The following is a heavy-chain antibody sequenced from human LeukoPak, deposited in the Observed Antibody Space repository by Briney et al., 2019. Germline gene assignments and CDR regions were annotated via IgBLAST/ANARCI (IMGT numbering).Heavy chain of an antibody. J-gene: IGHJ4*02. CDR1: GFTLGSYW. Sequence: GGSLRLSCAASGFTLGSYWMSWVRQAPGKGLEWVANIKQDGSQKHYVDSVKGRFTISRDNAKNSLYLQMNSLRAEDTALYYCARRAGAYSHPYDYWGQGTLVTVSS. D-gene: IGHD4/OR15-4a*01. V-gene: IGHV3-7*01. CDR2: IKQDGSQK. CDR3: ARRAGAYSHPYDY.